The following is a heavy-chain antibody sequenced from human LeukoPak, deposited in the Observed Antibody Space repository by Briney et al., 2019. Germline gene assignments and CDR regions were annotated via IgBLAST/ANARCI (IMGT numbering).Heavy chain of an antibody. Sequence: GGSLRLSCAASGFTFSSYAMHWVRQAPGKGLEWVAVISYDGSNKYYADSVKGRFTISGDNSKNTLYLQMNSLRAEDTAVYYCARENSGWYGYYFDYWGQGTLVTVSS. CDR2: ISYDGSNK. V-gene: IGHV3-30*04. CDR1: GFTFSSYA. CDR3: ARENSGWYGYYFDY. D-gene: IGHD6-19*01. J-gene: IGHJ4*02.